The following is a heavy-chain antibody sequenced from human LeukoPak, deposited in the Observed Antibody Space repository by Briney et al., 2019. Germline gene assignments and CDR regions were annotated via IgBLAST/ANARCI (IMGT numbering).Heavy chain of an antibody. Sequence: PGGSLRLSCAASGFSFSDYYMSWIRQAPGKGLEWVSYISSSGSTIYYADSVKGRFTISRDNAKNSLYLQMNSLRAEDTAVYYCAREWSGYDFAFDIWGQGTMVTVSS. J-gene: IGHJ3*02. CDR3: AREWSGYDFAFDI. CDR1: GFSFSDYY. V-gene: IGHV3-11*01. CDR2: ISSSGSTI. D-gene: IGHD5-12*01.